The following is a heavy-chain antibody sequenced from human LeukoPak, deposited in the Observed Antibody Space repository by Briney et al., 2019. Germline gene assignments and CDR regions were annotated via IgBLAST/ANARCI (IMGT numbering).Heavy chain of an antibody. CDR3: AWHYFDY. V-gene: IGHV3-15*01. CDR2: IKSKSDGGTT. CDR1: GFTFSNAW. J-gene: IGHJ4*02. Sequence: GGSLRLSCAASGFTFSNAWMSWVRQAPGKGLEWVGRIKSKSDGGTTDYAAPVKGRFTMSRDDSKNTLYLQMNSLGTEDTAVYYCAWHYFDYWGQGTLVTVPA.